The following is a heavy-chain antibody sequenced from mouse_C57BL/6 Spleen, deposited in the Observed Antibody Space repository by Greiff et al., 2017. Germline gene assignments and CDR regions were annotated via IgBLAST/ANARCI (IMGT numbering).Heavy chain of an antibody. Sequence: EVKLMESGGGLVQPGGSLSLSCAASGFTFTDYYMSWVRQPPGKALEWLGFIRNKANGYTTEYSASVKGRFTISRDNSQSILYLQMNALRAEDSATYYCARYSPNWEGFAYWGQGTLVTVSA. J-gene: IGHJ3*01. V-gene: IGHV7-3*01. CDR1: GFTFTDYY. CDR3: ARYSPNWEGFAY. CDR2: IRNKANGYTT. D-gene: IGHD4-1*01.